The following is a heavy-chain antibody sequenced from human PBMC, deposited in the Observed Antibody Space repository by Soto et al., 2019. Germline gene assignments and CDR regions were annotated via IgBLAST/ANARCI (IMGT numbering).Heavy chain of an antibody. CDR1: GGSISSGDYY. CDR2: IYYSGST. J-gene: IGHJ3*02. CDR3: ASGEGRYDASDI. V-gene: IGHV4-30-4*01. Sequence: SETLSLTCTVSGGSISSGDYYWSWIRQPPGKGLEWIGYIYYSGSTYYNPSLKSRVTISVDTSKNQFSLKLSSVTAADTAVYYCASGEGRYDASDIWGQGTMVTVSS.